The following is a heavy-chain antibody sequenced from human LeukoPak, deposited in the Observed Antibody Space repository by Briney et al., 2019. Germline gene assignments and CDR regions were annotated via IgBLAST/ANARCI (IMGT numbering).Heavy chain of an antibody. D-gene: IGHD3-10*01. V-gene: IGHV4-59*08. Sequence: SETLSLTCTVSGGSISSYYWSWIRQPPGKGLEWIGYIYYSGSTNYNPSLKSRVTISVDASKNQFSLKLSSVTAADTAVYYCARHRPGLYGSGSGAFDIWGQGTMVTVSS. J-gene: IGHJ3*02. CDR2: IYYSGST. CDR1: GGSISSYY. CDR3: ARHRPGLYGSGSGAFDI.